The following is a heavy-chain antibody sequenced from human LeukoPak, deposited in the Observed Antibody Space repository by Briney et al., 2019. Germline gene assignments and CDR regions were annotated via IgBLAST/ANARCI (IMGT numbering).Heavy chain of an antibody. D-gene: IGHD7-27*01. J-gene: IGHJ4*02. Sequence: ASVTVSCKTSGYTFTNYDINWVRQATGQGLEWMGWMNPKSGNTGSAQKFQDRVTMTRNTSISTAYMELSSLRSDDTAVYYCARGPPNWGYDYWGPGTLVTVSS. CDR3: ARGPPNWGYDY. CDR2: MNPKSGNT. V-gene: IGHV1-8*01. CDR1: GYTFTNYD.